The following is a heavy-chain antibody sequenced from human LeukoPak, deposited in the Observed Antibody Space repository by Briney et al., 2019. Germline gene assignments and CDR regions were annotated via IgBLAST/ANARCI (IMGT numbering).Heavy chain of an antibody. J-gene: IGHJ4*02. CDR3: ARGQYCDLIRCYSAGRNFDQ. V-gene: IGHV4-34*01. CDR2: INHSGSI. Sequence: SETLSLTCAVHGTSFSGYYWSWIRQTPGKGLQWIGEINHSGSINYNPSLKSRVTISVDTSKNQFSLEFNSLTAADTAIYYCARGQYCDLIRCYSAGRNFDQWGQGTLVTLSS. CDR1: GTSFSGYY. D-gene: IGHD2-15*01.